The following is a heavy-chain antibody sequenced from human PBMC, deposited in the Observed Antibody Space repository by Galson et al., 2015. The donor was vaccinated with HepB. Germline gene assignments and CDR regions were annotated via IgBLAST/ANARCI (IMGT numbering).Heavy chain of an antibody. CDR1: GDSVSSNSAA. CDR3: ASETSVAVTDGFDY. D-gene: IGHD6-19*01. J-gene: IGHJ4*02. Sequence: CAISGDSVSSNSAAWNWIRQSPSRGLEWLGRTNYRSKWYNDFAVSVKSRITINPDTSKNQFSLQLNSVTPEDTAVYYCASETSVAVTDGFDYWGQGTLVTVSS. V-gene: IGHV6-1*01. CDR2: TNYRSKWYN.